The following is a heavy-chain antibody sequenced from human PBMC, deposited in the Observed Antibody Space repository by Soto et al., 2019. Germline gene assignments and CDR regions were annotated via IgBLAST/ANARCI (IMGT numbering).Heavy chain of an antibody. Sequence: SATLSHTSTVAGVSISIYNLLLHRHPPGKGLEWIGYIYYSGSTNYNPSLKSRVTISVDTSKNQFSLKLSSATAADTAVYYCARSPRTSHVKTGDYWGQGTLVTRLL. V-gene: IGHV4-59*12. D-gene: IGHD2-2*01. J-gene: IGHJ4*02. CDR2: IYYSGST. CDR3: ARSPRTSHVKTGDY. CDR1: GVSISIYN.